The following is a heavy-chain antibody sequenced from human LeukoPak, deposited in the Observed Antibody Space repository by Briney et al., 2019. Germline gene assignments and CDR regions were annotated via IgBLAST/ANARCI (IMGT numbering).Heavy chain of an antibody. V-gene: IGHV1-18*01. D-gene: IGHD6-6*01. CDR2: ISAYNGNT. Sequence: ASVKVSCKASGYTFTSYGISWVRQAPGQGLEWMGWISAYNGNTNYAQKLRGRVTMTTDTSTSTAYMELRSLRSDDTDVYYCARVASSSSSPLGEYWGQGTLVTVSS. J-gene: IGHJ4*02. CDR1: GYTFTSYG. CDR3: ARVASSSSSPLGEY.